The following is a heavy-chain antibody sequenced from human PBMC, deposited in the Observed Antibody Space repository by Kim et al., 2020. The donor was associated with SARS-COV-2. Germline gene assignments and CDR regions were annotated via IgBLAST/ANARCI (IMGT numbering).Heavy chain of an antibody. CDR2: IYYSGST. D-gene: IGHD2-2*01. J-gene: IGHJ5*02. Sequence: SETLSLTCTVSGGSISSSNYYWGWIRQPPGKGLEWIGSIYYSGSTYYNPSLKSRVTISVDTSKNTFSLQLSSVTAADTAVYSCARHLDCSSTICYHYWFDPWGQGTLVTVSS. V-gene: IGHV4-39*01. CDR3: ARHLDCSSTICYHYWFDP. CDR1: GGSISSSNYY.